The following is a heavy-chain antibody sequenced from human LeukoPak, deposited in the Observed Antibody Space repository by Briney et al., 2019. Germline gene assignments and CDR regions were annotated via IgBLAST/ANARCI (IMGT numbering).Heavy chain of an antibody. CDR2: IKSKTDGGTT. V-gene: IGHV3-15*01. J-gene: IGHJ6*02. D-gene: IGHD3-10*01. CDR3: TTDQYYGSELVSMDV. CDR1: GFTFRNAW. Sequence: GGSLRLSCAASGFTFRNAWMSWVRQATGKGLEWVGRIKSKTDGGTTDYAAPVKGRFTISRDDSKNTLYLQMNSLKTEDTAVYYCTTDQYYGSELVSMDVWGRGTTVTVSS.